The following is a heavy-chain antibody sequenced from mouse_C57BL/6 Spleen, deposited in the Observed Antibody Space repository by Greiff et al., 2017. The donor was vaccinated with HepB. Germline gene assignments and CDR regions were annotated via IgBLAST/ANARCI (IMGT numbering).Heavy chain of an antibody. CDR3: VRDGYYPYAMDY. CDR1: GFSFNTYA. V-gene: IGHV10-1*01. D-gene: IGHD2-3*01. J-gene: IGHJ4*01. CDR2: IRSKSNNYAT. Sequence: VQLKESGGGLVQPKGSLKLSCAASGFSFNTYAMNWVRQAPGKGLEWVARIRSKSNNYATYYADSVKDRFTISRDDSESMLYLQMNNLKTEDTAMYYCVRDGYYPYAMDYWGQGTSVTVSS.